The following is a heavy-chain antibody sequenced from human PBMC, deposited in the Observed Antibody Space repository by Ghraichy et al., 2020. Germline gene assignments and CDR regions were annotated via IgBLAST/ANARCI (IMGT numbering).Heavy chain of an antibody. CDR2: ISSSSSTI. CDR3: ARGTGFLGSYYYYGMDV. Sequence: GESLNISCAASGFTFSSYSMNWVRQAPGKGLEWVSYISSSSSTINYADSVKGRFTISRDNAKNSLYLQMDSLRDEDTAVYYCARGTGFLGSYYYYGMDVWGKKTTVTVSS. D-gene: IGHD1-14*01. J-gene: IGHJ6*04. V-gene: IGHV3-48*02. CDR1: GFTFSSYS.